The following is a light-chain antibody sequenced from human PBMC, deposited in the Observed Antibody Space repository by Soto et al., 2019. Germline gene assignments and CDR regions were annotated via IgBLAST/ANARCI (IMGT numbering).Light chain of an antibody. V-gene: IGKV1-33*01. Sequence: DLQMTLSPSSLSASVGDRVTITCRASQDISNYLNWYQQRPGKAPKLLIYDASNLERGVPSRFSGTRSGTHFTFAITSLQPEDVATYYCQQSDSLPITFGQGTRLEI. CDR3: QQSDSLPIT. CDR2: DAS. CDR1: QDISNY. J-gene: IGKJ5*01.